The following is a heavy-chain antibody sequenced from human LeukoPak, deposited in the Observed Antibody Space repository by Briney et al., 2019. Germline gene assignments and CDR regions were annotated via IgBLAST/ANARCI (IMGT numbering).Heavy chain of an antibody. D-gene: IGHD3-22*01. CDR2: IYTSGST. CDR3: ARARYYDSSGYSEYNWFDP. J-gene: IGHJ5*02. CDR1: GRSISSYY. V-gene: IGHV4-4*07. Sequence: SETLSLTCSVSGRSISSYYWSWIRQPAGKGLEWIGRIYTSGSTNYNPSLKSRVTMSVDTSKNQFSLKLSSVTAADTAVYYCARARYYDSSGYSEYNWFDPWGQGTLVTVSS.